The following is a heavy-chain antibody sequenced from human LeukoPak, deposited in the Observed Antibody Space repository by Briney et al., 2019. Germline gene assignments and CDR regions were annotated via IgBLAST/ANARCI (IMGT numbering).Heavy chain of an antibody. CDR2: IMPIFGTA. CDR3: ARGREIEVAGTTFGEYKSFHP. V-gene: IGHV1-69*13. Sequence: ASVNLSFKTSGGTLSNYPVSWVRQAPGQGLEWMGGIMPIFGTAHYAEKFQATVTITADESTSTVFMELRSLKSEDTAVYYCARGREIEVAGTTFGEYKSFHPCCQRTLVTVTS. CDR1: GGTLSNYP. D-gene: IGHD6-19*01. J-gene: IGHJ5*02.